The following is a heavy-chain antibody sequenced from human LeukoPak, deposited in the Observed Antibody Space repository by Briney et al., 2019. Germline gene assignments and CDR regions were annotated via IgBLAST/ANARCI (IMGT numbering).Heavy chain of an antibody. V-gene: IGHV5-51*03. Sequence: PGESLKISCQGSGYSFNSYSIVWVRQMPGKGLEGMGMISPHDSDTKYSPSFEGQVTISADRSISTAYLQWGSLKASDTAVYFCARGEDDIWKHYRSDCFDHWGQGTLVTVSS. CDR3: ARGEDDIWKHYRSDCFDH. CDR2: ISPHDSDT. J-gene: IGHJ4*02. D-gene: IGHD3-16*02. CDR1: GYSFNSYS.